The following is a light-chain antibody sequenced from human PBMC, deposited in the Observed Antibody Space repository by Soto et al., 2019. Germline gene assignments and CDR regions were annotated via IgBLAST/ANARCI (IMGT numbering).Light chain of an antibody. J-gene: IGLJ3*02. Sequence: QAVVTQSSSASASLGSSVKLTCTLSSGHLSYVIAWHQQQPGKAPRYLMKVDGRGNYNKGSGVPDRFSGSTSGADRCLTISNLQLEDEADYYCETWNSDTQVFGGGTKVTVL. CDR2: VDGRGNY. CDR3: ETWNSDTQV. V-gene: IGLV4-60*02. CDR1: SGHLSYV.